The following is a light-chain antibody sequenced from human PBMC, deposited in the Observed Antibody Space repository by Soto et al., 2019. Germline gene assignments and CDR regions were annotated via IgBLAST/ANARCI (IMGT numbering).Light chain of an antibody. CDR2: AAS. Sequence: DIQMTQSPSTLSASVGDRVTITCRAGQSISNWLAWYQQKPGKAPNLLIYAASSLKSGVPARFSGNGSGTEFTLTISSLQPDDFATYYCQQYNTYSTFGQGTRLEI. CDR3: QQYNTYST. J-gene: IGKJ5*01. CDR1: QSISNW. V-gene: IGKV1-5*01.